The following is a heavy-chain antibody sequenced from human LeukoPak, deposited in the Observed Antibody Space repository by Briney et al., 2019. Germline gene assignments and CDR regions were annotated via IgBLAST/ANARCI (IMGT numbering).Heavy chain of an antibody. Sequence: GGSLRLSCAASGFTFSSYSMNWVRQTPGKGLDWVSSIGSSGSHIYYADSVKGRFTISRDNAKNSLYLQMNSLRAEDTAVYYCARVGSGGTREDTFDIWGQGTMVTVSS. CDR3: ARVGSGGTREDTFDI. J-gene: IGHJ3*02. CDR2: IGSSGSHI. CDR1: GFTFSSYS. D-gene: IGHD1-26*01. V-gene: IGHV3-21*01.